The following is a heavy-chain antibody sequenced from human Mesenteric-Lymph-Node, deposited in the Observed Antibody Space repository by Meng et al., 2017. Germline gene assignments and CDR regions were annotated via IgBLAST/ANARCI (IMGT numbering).Heavy chain of an antibody. Sequence: GESLKISCSASGFTFGDYAMSWFRQAPGKGLEWVGFIRGKPHGEATQYAASVRGRFTISRDDSESIAYLQMNSLKTEDTAVYYCTRVGVGGSYYYLYGMDVWGQGTTVTGSS. CDR1: GFTFGDYA. D-gene: IGHD4-23*01. CDR3: TRVGVGGSYYYLYGMDV. J-gene: IGHJ6*02. CDR2: IRGKPHGEAT. V-gene: IGHV3-49*03.